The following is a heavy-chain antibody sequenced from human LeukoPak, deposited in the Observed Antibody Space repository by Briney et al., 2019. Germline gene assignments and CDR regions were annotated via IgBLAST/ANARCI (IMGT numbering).Heavy chain of an antibody. J-gene: IGHJ6*03. CDR2: IKEDGSEK. CDR1: GFTFSSYW. CDR3: ATSRVYCSSISCYGTMRGYYYMDV. V-gene: IGHV3-7*01. D-gene: IGHD2-2*01. Sequence: GGSLRLSCAVSGFTFSSYWMSWVRQAPGKGLEWVANIKEDGSEKYYVDSVKGRFTISRDNVKNSLFLQMNSLRVEDTAVYYCATSRVYCSSISCYGTMRGYYYMDVWGKGATVTVSS.